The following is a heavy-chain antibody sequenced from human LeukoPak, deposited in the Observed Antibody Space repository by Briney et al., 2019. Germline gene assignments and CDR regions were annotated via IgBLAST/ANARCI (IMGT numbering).Heavy chain of an antibody. CDR2: ISSSTSSI. D-gene: IGHD1-26*01. Sequence: PGGSLRLSCAASGFTFSSYSMNWVRQAPGKGLEWVSSISSSTSSIYYADSVKGRFTISRDNAKNSLYLQMNSLRAEDTALYYCARGGSGSYFNGFGYWGQGTLVTVSS. CDR3: ARGGSGSYFNGFGY. V-gene: IGHV3-21*04. CDR1: GFTFSSYS. J-gene: IGHJ4*02.